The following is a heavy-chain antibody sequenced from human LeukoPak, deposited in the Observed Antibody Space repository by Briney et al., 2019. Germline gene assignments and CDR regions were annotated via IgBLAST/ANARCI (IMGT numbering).Heavy chain of an antibody. V-gene: IGHV1-69*01. J-gene: IGHJ4*02. CDR3: ARWAGTCTIASCYTPLDY. Sequence: GSSVKVSCKAPGGTFRNYGFSWARQAPEQGLEWMGGIVPVFGAVSYAQKFQDRVTITADDFTTTAYMELSSLRSEDTAVYYSARWAGTCTIASCYTPLDYWGQGTLVTVST. D-gene: IGHD2-2*02. CDR1: GGTFRNYG. CDR2: IVPVFGAV.